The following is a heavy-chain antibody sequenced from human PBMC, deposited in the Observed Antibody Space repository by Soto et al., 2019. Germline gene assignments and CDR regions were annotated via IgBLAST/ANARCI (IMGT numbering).Heavy chain of an antibody. CDR2: ISSSGSTI. CDR1: GFTFSSYE. Sequence: GGSLRLSCAASGFTFSSYEMNWVRQAPGKGLEWVSYISSSGSTIYYADSVKGRFTISRDNAKNSLYLQMNSLRAEDTAVYYCERETGDGEFDYWGQGTLVTVSS. J-gene: IGHJ4*02. D-gene: IGHD7-27*01. V-gene: IGHV3-48*03. CDR3: ERETGDGEFDY.